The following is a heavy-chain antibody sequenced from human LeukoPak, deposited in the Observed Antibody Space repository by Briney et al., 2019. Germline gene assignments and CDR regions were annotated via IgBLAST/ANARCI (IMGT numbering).Heavy chain of an antibody. CDR1: GFTFSSYS. V-gene: IGHV3-23*01. D-gene: IGHD3-22*01. CDR3: AKTYYDSSGPPHAFDI. CDR2: ISGSGGST. Sequence: GGSLRLSCAASGFTFSSYSMNWVRQAPGKGLEWVSAISGSGGSTYYADSVKGRFTISRDNSKNTLYLQMNSLRAEDTAVYYCAKTYYDSSGPPHAFDIWGQGTMVTVSS. J-gene: IGHJ3*02.